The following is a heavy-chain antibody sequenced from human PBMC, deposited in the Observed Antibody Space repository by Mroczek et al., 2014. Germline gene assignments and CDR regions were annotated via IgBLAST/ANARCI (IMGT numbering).Heavy chain of an antibody. CDR2: ISYDGSNK. D-gene: IGHD2-8*01. Sequence: QVQLQRVGGRAWVQPGRSLRLSCAASGFTFSSYGMHWVRQAPGKGLEWVAVISYDGSNKYYADSVKGRFTISRDNSKNTLYLQMNSLRAEDTAVYYCAKEGSRYCTNGVCYTPGPDYYGMDVWGQGTTVTVSS. V-gene: IGHV3-30*18. J-gene: IGHJ6*02. CDR3: AKEGSRYCTNGVCYTPGPDYYGMDV. CDR1: GFTFSSYG.